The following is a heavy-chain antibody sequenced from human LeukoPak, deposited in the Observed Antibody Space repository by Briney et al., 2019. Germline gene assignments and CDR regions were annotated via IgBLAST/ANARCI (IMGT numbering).Heavy chain of an antibody. J-gene: IGHJ4*02. CDR2: ISGTGGST. Sequence: PGGSLRLSCAASGFTFSTYAMTWVRQAPGKGLEWVSLISGTGGSTYYADSVKGRFTISRDNSKNTLYLQMNSLRAEDTAVYYCVREYSGWLAAAGAWGQGVLVTVSS. D-gene: IGHD6-13*01. CDR3: VREYSGWLAAAGA. V-gene: IGHV3-23*01. CDR1: GFTFSTYA.